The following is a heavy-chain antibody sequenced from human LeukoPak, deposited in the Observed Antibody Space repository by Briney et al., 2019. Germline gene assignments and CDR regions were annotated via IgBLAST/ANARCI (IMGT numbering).Heavy chain of an antibody. Sequence: PGGSLRLSCAASGFTFSSYAMHWVRQAPGKGLEWVAVISYDGSNKYYADSVKGRFTISRDNSKNTLCLQMNSLRAEDTAVYYCAREPKDTAMEGGGDYWGQGTLVTVSS. CDR1: GFTFSSYA. CDR3: AREPKDTAMEGGGDY. J-gene: IGHJ4*02. V-gene: IGHV3-30-3*01. CDR2: ISYDGSNK. D-gene: IGHD5-18*01.